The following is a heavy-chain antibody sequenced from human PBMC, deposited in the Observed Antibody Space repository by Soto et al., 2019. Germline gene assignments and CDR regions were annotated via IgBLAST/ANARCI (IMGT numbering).Heavy chain of an antibody. CDR3: AFRAYCGADCYSDEGFDI. Sequence: EVQLVQSGAEVKKPGESLRISCKGSGYSFSSYWISWLRQMPGKGLEWMGRIDPSDSDTNYSPSFQGHVTISADKSISTTYLHWSSLKASDTAMYFCAFRAYCGADCYSDEGFDIWGQGTMVSVSS. CDR2: IDPSDSDT. CDR1: GYSFSSYW. J-gene: IGHJ3*02. V-gene: IGHV5-10-1*03. D-gene: IGHD2-21*02.